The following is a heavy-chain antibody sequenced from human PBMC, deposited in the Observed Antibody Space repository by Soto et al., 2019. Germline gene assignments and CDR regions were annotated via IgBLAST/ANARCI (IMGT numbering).Heavy chain of an antibody. CDR1: GFTFDEFA. CDR3: AKIVTRHSLVPVFDQ. V-gene: IGHV3-9*01. J-gene: IGHJ4*02. Sequence: EVQLVESGGGLVQPGRSLRLSCVGSGFTFDEFAIHWVRQAPGKGLEWVSGISWDSGSINYADSVRGRFTISRDHAKKSLYLHMTSLGSEDTAFYYCAKIVTRHSLVPVFDQWGQGALVTVSS. CDR2: ISWDSGSI. D-gene: IGHD2-21*01.